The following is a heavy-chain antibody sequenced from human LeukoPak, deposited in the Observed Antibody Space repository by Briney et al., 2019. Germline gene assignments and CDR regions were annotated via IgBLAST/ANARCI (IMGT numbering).Heavy chain of an antibody. CDR2: ISGSDGRK. Sequence: TGGSLRLSCAASGFTFSTYGMSWVRQAPGKGLEWVSGISGSDGRKYYADSVKGRFTISRDNSKNTLYLQMNSLRAEDTAVYYCAKDDYSSGLNFDYWGQGTLVTVSS. V-gene: IGHV3-23*01. CDR3: AKDDYSSGLNFDY. CDR1: GFTFSTYG. J-gene: IGHJ4*02. D-gene: IGHD6-19*01.